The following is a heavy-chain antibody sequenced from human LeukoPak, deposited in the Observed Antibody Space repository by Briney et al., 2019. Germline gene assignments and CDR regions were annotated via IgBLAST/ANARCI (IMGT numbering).Heavy chain of an antibody. Sequence: ASETLSLTCAVYGGSFSGYYWSWIRQPPGKGLEWIGEINHSGSTNYNPSLKSRVTISVDTSKNQFSLKLSSLTAPDTAVYYCARGRSGSYAYWGQGTLVTVSS. V-gene: IGHV4-34*01. D-gene: IGHD1-26*01. CDR2: INHSGST. J-gene: IGHJ4*02. CDR1: GGSFSGYY. CDR3: ARGRSGSYAY.